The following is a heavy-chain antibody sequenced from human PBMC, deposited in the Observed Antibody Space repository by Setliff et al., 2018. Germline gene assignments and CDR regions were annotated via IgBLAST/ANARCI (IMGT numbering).Heavy chain of an antibody. Sequence: SETLSLTCDVSGYSISGHYWSWIRQPPGKGLEWIGSIYYSGSTNYNPSLKSRVTISVDTSKNQFSLKLSSVTAADTAVYYCARTHDYGDYRWYFDLWGRGTLVTVSS. J-gene: IGHJ2*01. D-gene: IGHD4-17*01. CDR1: GYSISGHY. V-gene: IGHV4-59*11. CDR3: ARTHDYGDYRWYFDL. CDR2: IYYSGST.